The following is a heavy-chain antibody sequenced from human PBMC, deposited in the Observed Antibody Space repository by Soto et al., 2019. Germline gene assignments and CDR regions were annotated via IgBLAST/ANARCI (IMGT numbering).Heavy chain of an antibody. D-gene: IGHD2-2*01. CDR3: ARLFYCSSTSGHGAHYGMDV. J-gene: IGHJ6*02. CDR2: IYPGDSDT. V-gene: IGHV5-51*01. CDR1: GYSFTSYW. Sequence: PGESLKISCKGSGYSFTSYWIGWVRQMPGKGLEWMGIIYPGDSDTRYNPSFQGQVTISADKSISTAYLQWSSLKASDTTMYYCARLFYCSSTSGHGAHYGMDVWGQGTTVTVS.